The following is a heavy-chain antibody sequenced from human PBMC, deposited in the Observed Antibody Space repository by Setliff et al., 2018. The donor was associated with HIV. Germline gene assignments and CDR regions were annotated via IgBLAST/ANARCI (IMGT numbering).Heavy chain of an antibody. CDR2: IYYSGST. D-gene: IGHD3-10*01. CDR3: ASSIYGSWSQPLDY. CDR1: GGSISSSSYY. Sequence: PSETLSLTCTVSGGSISSSSYYWGWIRQPPGKGLEWIGSIYYSGSTYYNPSLKSRVTISVDTSKNQFSLKLSSVTAADTAVYYCASSIYGSWSQPLDYWGQGILVTVSS. V-gene: IGHV4-39*07. J-gene: IGHJ4*02.